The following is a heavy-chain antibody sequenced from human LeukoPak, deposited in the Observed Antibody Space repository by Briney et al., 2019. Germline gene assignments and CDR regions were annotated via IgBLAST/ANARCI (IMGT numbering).Heavy chain of an antibody. CDR1: GGSFSGYY. D-gene: IGHD3-10*01. J-gene: IGHJ4*02. V-gene: IGHV4-34*01. CDR3: ARAPMVRGRTAADY. CDR2: INHSGST. Sequence: SETLSLTCAVYGGSFSGYYWSWIRQPPGKGLEWIGEINHSGSTNYNPSLKSRVTISVDTSENQFSLKLSSVTAADTAVYYCARAPMVRGRTAADYWGQGTLVTVSS.